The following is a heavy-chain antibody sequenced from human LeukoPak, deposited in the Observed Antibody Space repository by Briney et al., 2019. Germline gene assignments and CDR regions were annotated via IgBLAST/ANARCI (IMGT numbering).Heavy chain of an antibody. Sequence: GGSLGLSCAASGFTVSSHDMSWVRRAPRKGLEWVSLIYAGGTTAYYADSVKGRFTISRDNSKNTLHLEMNSLRAEDTAVYYCARTPPLIAAAALGAFDLWGQGTMVTVSS. J-gene: IGHJ3*01. CDR1: GFTVSSHD. D-gene: IGHD6-13*01. CDR2: IYAGGTTA. V-gene: IGHV3-66*01. CDR3: ARTPPLIAAAALGAFDL.